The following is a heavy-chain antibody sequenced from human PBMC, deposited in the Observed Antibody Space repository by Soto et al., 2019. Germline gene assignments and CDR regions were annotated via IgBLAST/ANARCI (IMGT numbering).Heavy chain of an antibody. CDR3: ARSGTAGGDWFDA. V-gene: IGHV5-51*01. J-gene: IGHJ5*02. CDR2: IYPGDSDT. CDR1: VYSFTNYW. D-gene: IGHD1-26*01. Sequence: GESLKISCKGSVYSFTNYWIGWVRQMPVKGLECMGLIYPGDSDTRYSPSFQGQVTISADKSISTAYLQWSSLNPSDTAIYYCARSGTAGGDWFDALGQGTLVTVSS.